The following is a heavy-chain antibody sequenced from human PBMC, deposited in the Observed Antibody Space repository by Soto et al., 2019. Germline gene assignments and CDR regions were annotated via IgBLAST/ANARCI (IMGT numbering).Heavy chain of an antibody. J-gene: IGHJ4*02. Sequence: EVQLLESGGDLVQPGGSLRLSCAASGFTFSNYAMSWVRQAPGKGLEWVSTISDTGDRTYYADSVRGRFTIARDNSKNTLYLQVVSLRAEDTAVFFCAKSPLSRNPRPTLTTCFDYWGQGALVTVSS. CDR3: AKSPLSRNPRPTLTTCFDY. V-gene: IGHV3-23*01. D-gene: IGHD4-17*01. CDR1: GFTFSNYA. CDR2: ISDTGDRT.